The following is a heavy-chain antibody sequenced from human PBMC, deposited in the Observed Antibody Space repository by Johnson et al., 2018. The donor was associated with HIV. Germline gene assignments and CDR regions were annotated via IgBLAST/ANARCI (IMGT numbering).Heavy chain of an antibody. J-gene: IGHJ3*02. V-gene: IGHV3-20*04. CDR3: AREVDAFDM. CDR1: GFTFDHYA. Sequence: VQLVESGGGLVQPGRSLRLSCTVSGFTFDHYAMRWVRQPPGKGLGWVSGINWNGGSVGYADSVKGRFIISRDNANNSLYLQMNSLRAEDTAVYYCAREVDAFDMWGQGTLVTVSS. CDR2: INWNGGSV.